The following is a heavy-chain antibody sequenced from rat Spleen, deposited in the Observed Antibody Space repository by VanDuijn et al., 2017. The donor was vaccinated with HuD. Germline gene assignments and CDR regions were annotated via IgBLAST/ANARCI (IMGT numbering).Heavy chain of an antibody. CDR1: GFTFSDYY. D-gene: IGHD1-2*01. CDR3: ARPGTIAAIYYVMDA. V-gene: IGHV5-22*01. CDR2: ISYEGSST. J-gene: IGHJ4*01. Sequence: EVQLVESGGGLVQPGRSLKLSCAASGFTFSDYYMAWVRQAPKKGLEWVASISYEGSSTYYGDSVKGRFTISRDNAKSTLYLQSNSLRSEDTATYYCARPGTIAAIYYVMDAWGQGASVTVSS.